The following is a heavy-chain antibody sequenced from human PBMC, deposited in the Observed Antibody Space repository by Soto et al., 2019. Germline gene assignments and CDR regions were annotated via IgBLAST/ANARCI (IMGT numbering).Heavy chain of an antibody. CDR1: GFTFSSYG. CDR2: IWYDGSNK. CDR3: ARSLPDSSGWSYFDY. J-gene: IGHJ4*02. V-gene: IGHV3-33*01. D-gene: IGHD6-19*01. Sequence: GGSLRLSCAASGFTFSSYGMHWVRQAPGKGLEWVAVIWYDGSNKFYADSVKGRFTISRDNSKNTLYLQMNSLRAEDTAVYYCARSLPDSSGWSYFDYWGQGTLVTVSS.